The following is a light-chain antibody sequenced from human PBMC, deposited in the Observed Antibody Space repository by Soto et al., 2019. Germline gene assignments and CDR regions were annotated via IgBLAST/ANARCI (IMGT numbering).Light chain of an antibody. CDR3: GSYTSSSTPLV. J-gene: IGLJ3*02. CDR2: DVT. CDR1: SSDVGGYNY. V-gene: IGLV2-14*01. Sequence: QSALTQPASVSGSPGQSITISCTGTSSDVGGYNYVSWYQQHPGKAPKLMIYDVTNRPSGVSNRFSGSKSGNTASLTISGLQAEDEADYYCGSYTSSSTPLVFGGGTKVTVL.